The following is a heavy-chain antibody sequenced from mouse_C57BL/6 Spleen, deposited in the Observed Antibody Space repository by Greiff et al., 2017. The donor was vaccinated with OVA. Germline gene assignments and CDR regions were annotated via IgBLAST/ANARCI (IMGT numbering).Heavy chain of an antibody. CDR3: TTVVTTVDFDD. D-gene: IGHD2-2*01. CDR1: GFNIKDYY. CDR2: IDPEDGDT. J-gene: IGHJ2*01. V-gene: IGHV14-1*01. Sequence: EAQLQQSGAELVRPGASVKLSCTASGFNIKDYYMHWVKQRPEQGLEWIGRIDPEDGDTEYAPKFQGKATLTADTSSNTAYLQLSSLTSEDTAVYYWTTVVTTVDFDDWGKGTTLTVAS.